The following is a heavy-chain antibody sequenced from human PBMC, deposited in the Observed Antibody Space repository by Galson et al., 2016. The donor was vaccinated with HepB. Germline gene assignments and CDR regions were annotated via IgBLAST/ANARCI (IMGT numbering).Heavy chain of an antibody. CDR3: ARGDIVGAIFDY. D-gene: IGHD1-26*01. CDR2: ISSSSSYI. Sequence: SLRLSCAASGFTFSSYSMNWVRQAPGKGLEWVSSISSSSSYIYYAVSVKGRLTISRDNAKNSLYLQMNSLRAEDTAVYYCARGDIVGAIFDYWGQGTLVTVSS. CDR1: GFTFSSYS. J-gene: IGHJ4*02. V-gene: IGHV3-21*01.